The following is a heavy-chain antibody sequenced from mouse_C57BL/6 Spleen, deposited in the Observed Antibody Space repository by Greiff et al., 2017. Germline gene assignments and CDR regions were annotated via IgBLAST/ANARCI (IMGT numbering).Heavy chain of an antibody. D-gene: IGHD2-1*01. CDR2: INPSNGGP. CDR3: ARSYYGNPYWYFDV. V-gene: IGHV1-53*01. Sequence: QVQLKQPGTELVQPGASVKLSCKASGYTFTSYWMHWVKQRPGQGLAWIGNINPSNGGPNYTEKFKSKATLTVDKSSSTAYMQLSILTSEDSAVYYCARSYYGNPYWYFDVWGTGTTVTVSS. CDR1: GYTFTSYW. J-gene: IGHJ1*03.